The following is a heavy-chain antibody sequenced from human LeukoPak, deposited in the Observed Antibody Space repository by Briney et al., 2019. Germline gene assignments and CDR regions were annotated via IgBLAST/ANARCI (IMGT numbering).Heavy chain of an antibody. V-gene: IGHV4-4*08. J-gene: IGHJ4*02. Sequence: HSETLSLTCTVSSGSISSYYWSWIRQSPGQGLEWIGYIWPSGSTNYNPSLSGRVAISLDKSRNHFTLMVTAVTAADTAFYYCARKGPEHLPTYFDHWGRGILVTVSS. CDR2: IWPSGST. D-gene: IGHD2-21*01. CDR1: SGSISSYY. CDR3: ARKGPEHLPTYFDH.